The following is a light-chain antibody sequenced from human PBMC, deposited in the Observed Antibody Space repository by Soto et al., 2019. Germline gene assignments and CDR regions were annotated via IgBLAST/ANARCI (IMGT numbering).Light chain of an antibody. CDR1: QSVSSSY. J-gene: IGKJ5*01. V-gene: IGKV3-20*01. CDR3: QQYGSSPT. Sequence: EIMLTQSPGTLSLSPGERATLSCRASQSVSSSYLAWYQQKPGQAPRLLIYGASNRATGIPDRFSGSGSGTDFTLTISRLEPEDFAVYYCQQYGSSPTFGQGTRLEIK. CDR2: GAS.